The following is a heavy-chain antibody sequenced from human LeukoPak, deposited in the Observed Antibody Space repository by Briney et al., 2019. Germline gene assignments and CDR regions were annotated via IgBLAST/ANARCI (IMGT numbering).Heavy chain of an antibody. CDR2: IYYSGST. CDR3: AREQITMRIDY. Sequence: SQTLPLTCTVSGGSISSGDYYWSWIRQPPGKGLEWIGYIYYSGSTYYNPSLKGRVTISVDTSKNQFSLKLSSVTAADTAVYYCAREQITMRIDYWGQGTLVTVSS. J-gene: IGHJ4*02. CDR1: GGSISSGDYY. D-gene: IGHD3-22*01. V-gene: IGHV4-30-4*01.